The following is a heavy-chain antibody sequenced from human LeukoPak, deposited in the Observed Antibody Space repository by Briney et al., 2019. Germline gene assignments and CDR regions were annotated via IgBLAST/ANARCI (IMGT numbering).Heavy chain of an antibody. CDR2: ISGSGGST. Sequence: GGSLRLSCAASGFTFSSYAMSWVRQAPGKGLEWVSAISGSGGSTYYAGSVKGRFTISRDNSKNTLYLQMNSLRAEDTAVYYCAKVSIVVVPAATNFDYWGQGTLVTVSS. CDR1: GFTFSSYA. D-gene: IGHD2-2*01. J-gene: IGHJ4*02. V-gene: IGHV3-23*01. CDR3: AKVSIVVVPAATNFDY.